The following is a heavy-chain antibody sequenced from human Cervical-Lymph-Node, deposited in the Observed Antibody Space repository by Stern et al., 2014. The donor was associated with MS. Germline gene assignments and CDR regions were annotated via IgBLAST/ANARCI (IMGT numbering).Heavy chain of an antibody. J-gene: IGHJ4*02. CDR3: ASGTGSKRPTGNY. CDR1: GYTFTSHY. V-gene: IGHV1-46*01. CDR2: INPSGDSA. Sequence: QLVQSGAEVKKPGASVKVSCKASGYTFTSHYMHWVRQAPGQGLEWVGIINPSGDSASYAKKFQGRVTMTRDTSTSTVYMELSSLRSEDTAVYYCASGTGSKRPTGNYWGQGTLVTVSS. D-gene: IGHD3/OR15-3a*01.